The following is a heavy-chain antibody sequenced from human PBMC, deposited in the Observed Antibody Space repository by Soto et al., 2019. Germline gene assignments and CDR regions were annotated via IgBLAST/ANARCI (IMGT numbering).Heavy chain of an antibody. V-gene: IGHV1-69*13. Sequence: GASVKVSCKASGGTFSSYATSWVRQAPGQGLEWMGGIIPIFGTANYAQKFQGRVTITADESTSTAYMELSSLRSEDTAVYYCARDRNYYGMDVWGQGTTVTVS. CDR2: IIPIFGTA. CDR3: ARDRNYYGMDV. CDR1: GGTFSSYA. J-gene: IGHJ6*02.